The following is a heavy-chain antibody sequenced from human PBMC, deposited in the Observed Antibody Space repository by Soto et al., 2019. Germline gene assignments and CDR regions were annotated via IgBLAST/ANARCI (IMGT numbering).Heavy chain of an antibody. Sequence: PGGSLRLSCAAPGFTFSSYGMHWVRQAPGKGLEWVAVIWYDGSNKYYADSVKGRFTISRDNSKNTLYLQMNSLRAEDTAVYYCARVLKEGSSGYYPGMDVWGQGTTVTVSS. V-gene: IGHV3-33*01. CDR3: ARVLKEGSSGYYPGMDV. CDR1: GFTFSSYG. CDR2: IWYDGSNK. J-gene: IGHJ6*02. D-gene: IGHD3-22*01.